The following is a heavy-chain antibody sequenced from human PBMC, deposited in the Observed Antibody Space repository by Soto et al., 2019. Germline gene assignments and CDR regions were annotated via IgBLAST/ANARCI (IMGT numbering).Heavy chain of an antibody. V-gene: IGHV4-31*03. Sequence: QVQLQESGPGLVKPSQTLSLTCTVSGGSISSGGYYWSWIRQHPGKGLEWIGYIYYSGSTYYNPSFTSRVPISVDTSKNQFSLKLSSVTAADTAVYYCAREGGLGDRYFDLWGRGTLVTVSS. CDR3: AREGGLGDRYFDL. CDR1: GGSISSGGYY. CDR2: IYYSGST. J-gene: IGHJ2*01. D-gene: IGHD3-10*01.